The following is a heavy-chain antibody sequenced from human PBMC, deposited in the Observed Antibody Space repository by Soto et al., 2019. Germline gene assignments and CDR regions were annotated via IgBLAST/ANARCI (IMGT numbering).Heavy chain of an antibody. J-gene: IGHJ4*02. CDR3: AKRDYSDSNGYAPLFDS. Sequence: EVQLLDSGGGLVQPGWSLRLSCAASGFTFRTYAMSWVRQAPEKGLEWVSGITGSGRRTYYADSVKGRFIISRDNSQNMLYLQMNSLRVDDTAVFYCAKRDYSDSNGYAPLFDSWGQGTLVVVSS. CDR1: GFTFRTYA. D-gene: IGHD3-22*01. CDR2: ITGSGRRT. V-gene: IGHV3-23*01.